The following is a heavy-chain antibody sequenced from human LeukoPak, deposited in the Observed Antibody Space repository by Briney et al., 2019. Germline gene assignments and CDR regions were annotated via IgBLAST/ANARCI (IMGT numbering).Heavy chain of an antibody. J-gene: IGHJ6*03. CDR3: ARVAVTPILSYYYYYMDV. Sequence: PGGSLRLSCAASGFTFSSYWMSWVRQAPGKGLEWVANIKQDGSEKYYVDSVKGRFTISRDNAKNSLYLQMNSLRAEDTAVYYCARVAVTPILSYYYYYMDVWGKRTTVTVSS. CDR2: IKQDGSEK. V-gene: IGHV3-7*01. CDR1: GFTFSSYW. D-gene: IGHD2-21*02.